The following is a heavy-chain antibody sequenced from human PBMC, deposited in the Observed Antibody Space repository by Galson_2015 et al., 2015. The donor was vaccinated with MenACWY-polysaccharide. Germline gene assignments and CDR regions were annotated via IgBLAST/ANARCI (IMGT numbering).Heavy chain of an antibody. CDR2: ISSSSSYI. V-gene: IGHV3-21*01. J-gene: IGHJ5*02. Sequence: SLRLSCATSGFTFSSYSMNWVRQAPGKGLEWVPSISSSSSYIYYADSVKGRFTISRDNAKNSLYLQMNSLRAEDTAVYYCARALVGATSWFDPWGQGTLVTVSS. CDR3: ARALVGATSWFDP. CDR1: GFTFSSYS. D-gene: IGHD1-26*01.